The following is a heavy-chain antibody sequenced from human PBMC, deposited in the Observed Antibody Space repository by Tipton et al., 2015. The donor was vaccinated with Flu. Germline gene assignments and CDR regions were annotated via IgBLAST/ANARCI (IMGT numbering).Heavy chain of an antibody. V-gene: IGHV3-23*01. CDR3: AKEEKWLPDY. CDR1: GFTFSIYA. J-gene: IGHJ4*02. D-gene: IGHD5-24*01. CDR2: ISGSGDNT. Sequence: SLRLSCAASGFTFSIYAMSWVRQAPGKGLEWVSAISGSGDNTYYADSVKGRFTISKDNSKNTLHLQMSSLRAEDTAVYYCAKEEKWLPDYWGQGTLVTVSS.